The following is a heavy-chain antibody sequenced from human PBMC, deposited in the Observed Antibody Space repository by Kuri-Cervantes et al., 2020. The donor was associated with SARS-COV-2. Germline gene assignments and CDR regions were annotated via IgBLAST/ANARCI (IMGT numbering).Heavy chain of an antibody. V-gene: IGHV3-7*04. CDR1: GFTFSSYW. D-gene: IGHD2-21*01. J-gene: IGHJ3*02. CDR3: ARADLSDFAFDI. Sequence: GESLKISCAASGFTFSSYWMSWVRQAPGKGLEWVANIKQDGSEKYYVDSVKGQFTISRDNAKNSLYLQMNSLRAEDTAVYYCARADLSDFAFDIWGQGTMVTVSS. CDR2: IKQDGSEK.